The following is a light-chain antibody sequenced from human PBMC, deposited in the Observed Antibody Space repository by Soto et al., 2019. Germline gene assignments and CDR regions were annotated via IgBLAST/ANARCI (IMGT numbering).Light chain of an antibody. CDR3: QQYSNWPPIT. CDR1: QSVDSH. J-gene: IGKJ5*01. V-gene: IGKV3-15*01. CDR2: GAS. Sequence: ETVMTQSPATLSVSPGERATLSCRASQSVDSHLAWYRQKPGQAPRLLIYGASTRAIGIPARFSGTGSGTEFTLTISSLQSEDFAVYYCQQYSNWPPITFGQGTRLEVK.